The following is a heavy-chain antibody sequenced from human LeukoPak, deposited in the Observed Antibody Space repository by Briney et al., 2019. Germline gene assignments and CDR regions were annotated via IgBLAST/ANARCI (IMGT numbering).Heavy chain of an antibody. J-gene: IGHJ4*02. CDR3: ARAWGEDIAARPYYFDY. CDR2: ISAYNGNT. D-gene: IGHD6-6*01. Sequence: ASVKVSCKASGYTFTDYYLHWVRQAPGQGLEWMGWISAYNGNTNYAPKLQGRVTMTTDTSTSAAYMELRSLRSDDTAAYYCARAWGEDIAARPYYFDYWGQGSLVTVSS. V-gene: IGHV1-18*04. CDR1: GYTFTDYY.